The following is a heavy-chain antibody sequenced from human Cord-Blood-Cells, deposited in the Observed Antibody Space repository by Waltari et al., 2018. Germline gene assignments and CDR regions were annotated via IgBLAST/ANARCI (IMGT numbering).Heavy chain of an antibody. CDR2: IYYSGST. CDR1: GGSISSYY. CDR3: ARDSLGIYDAFDI. J-gene: IGHJ3*02. Sequence: QVQLQESGPGLVKPSETLSLTCTVSGGSISSYYWTWIRQPPGKGLEWIGYIYYSGSTNYNPSLKSRVTISVDTSKNQFSLKLSSVTAADTAVYYCARDSLGIYDAFDIWGQGTMVTVSS. V-gene: IGHV4-59*01. D-gene: IGHD7-27*01.